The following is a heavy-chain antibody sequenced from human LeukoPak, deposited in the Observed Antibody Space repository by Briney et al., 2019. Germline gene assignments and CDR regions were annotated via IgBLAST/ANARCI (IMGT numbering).Heavy chain of an antibody. CDR2: FYYSGST. J-gene: IGHJ6*03. V-gene: IGHV4-31*03. D-gene: IGHD6-6*01. Sequence: SETLSLTCTVSIGSISSGGYYWSWIRQHPGKGLEWIGYFYYSGSTYYNPSLKSRVTISVDTSKNQFTIKQSSVTAAELAENSSLREKDISAACPEYCYYYYMDVWGKGTTVTVSS. CDR3: LREKDISAACPEYCYYYYMDV. CDR1: IGSISSGGYY.